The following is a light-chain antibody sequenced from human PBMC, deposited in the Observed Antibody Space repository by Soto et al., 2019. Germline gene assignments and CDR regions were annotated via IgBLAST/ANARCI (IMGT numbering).Light chain of an antibody. CDR1: QSISSW. V-gene: IGKV1-12*01. Sequence: DIQMTQSPSSVSASVGDTVTITCRASQSISSWFAWYQQKPGTVPKLLIYAASSLQSGVPSRFSGSGAGTEFTLTITSLQPEDFGTYYCQQGDSFPITFGQGTRLDIK. J-gene: IGKJ5*01. CDR2: AAS. CDR3: QQGDSFPIT.